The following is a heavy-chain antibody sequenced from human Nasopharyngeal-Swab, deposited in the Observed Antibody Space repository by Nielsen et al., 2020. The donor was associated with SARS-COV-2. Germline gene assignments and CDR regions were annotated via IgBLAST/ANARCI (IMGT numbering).Heavy chain of an antibody. V-gene: IGHV3-30*03. CDR1: GFTFSSFG. CDR2: IAHDASNE. J-gene: IGHJ4*02. D-gene: IGHD4-17*01. Sequence: GESLKISCAASGFTFSSFGMPWVRQAPGTGLEWAAFIAHDASNEYYGDSVKGRFTISRDNSENTVYLQMDSLRGEDTAVYYCARDAPAHYGAFYWGRGTLVTVSS. CDR3: ARDAPAHYGAFY.